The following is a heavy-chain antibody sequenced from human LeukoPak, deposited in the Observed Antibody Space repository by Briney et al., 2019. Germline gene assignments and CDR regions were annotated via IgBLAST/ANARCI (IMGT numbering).Heavy chain of an antibody. D-gene: IGHD3-16*01. CDR1: GGSISSYY. Sequence: SETLSLTCTVSGGSISSYYWSWIRQPPGKGLEWIGEINHSGSTNYNPSLKSRVTISVDTSKNQFSLKLSSVTAADTAVYYCARGLNYGFTYYFDYWGQGTLVTVSS. CDR2: INHSGST. V-gene: IGHV4-34*01. CDR3: ARGLNYGFTYYFDY. J-gene: IGHJ4*02.